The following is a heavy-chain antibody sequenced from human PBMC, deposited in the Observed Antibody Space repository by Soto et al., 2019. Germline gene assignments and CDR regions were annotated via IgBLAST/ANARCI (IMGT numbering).Heavy chain of an antibody. CDR1: GYTFTSYG. Sequence: ASVKVSCKASGYTFTSYGISWVRQAPGQGLEWMGWISAYNGNTNYAQKLQGRVTMTTDTSTSTAYMELRSLRSDDTAVYYCARERGGSSWVQPLSYHYYGMDAWGQGTTVTVSS. CDR2: ISAYNGNT. V-gene: IGHV1-18*04. J-gene: IGHJ6*02. CDR3: ARERGGSSWVQPLSYHYYGMDA. D-gene: IGHD6-13*01.